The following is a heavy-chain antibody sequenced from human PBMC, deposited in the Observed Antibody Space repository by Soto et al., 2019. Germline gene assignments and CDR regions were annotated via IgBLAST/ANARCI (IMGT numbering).Heavy chain of an antibody. Sequence: GGSLRLSCAASGFTFSSYPMNWVRQAPGKGLEWVSAISSSSSNIYYAESVKGRFTISRDNSKNTLYLQMNSLRAEDTAVYFFAKVRAYDILTGYSQPVDYWGQGTLVTVSS. CDR3: AKVRAYDILTGYSQPVDY. CDR2: ISSSSSNI. J-gene: IGHJ4*02. D-gene: IGHD3-9*01. V-gene: IGHV3-21*04. CDR1: GFTFSSYP.